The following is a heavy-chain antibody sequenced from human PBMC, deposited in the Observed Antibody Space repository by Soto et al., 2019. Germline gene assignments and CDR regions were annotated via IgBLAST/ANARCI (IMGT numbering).Heavy chain of an antibody. V-gene: IGHV1-24*01. D-gene: IGHD3-22*01. J-gene: IGHJ4*02. CDR2: FDPEDGET. CDR3: AAYYYDSSGYLV. CDR1: GYTLTELS. Sequence: ASVKVSCKVSGYTLTELSMHWVRQAPGKGLEWMGGFDPEDGETMYAQKFQGRVTMTEDTSTDTAYMELSSLRSEDTAVYYCAAYYYDSSGYLVWGQGTLVTV.